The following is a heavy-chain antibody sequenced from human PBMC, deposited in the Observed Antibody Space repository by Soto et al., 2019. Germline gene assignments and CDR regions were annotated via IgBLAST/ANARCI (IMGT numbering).Heavy chain of an antibody. CDR2: ISAYNDYT. D-gene: IGHD3-16*01. CDR1: GYTFIRYG. J-gene: IGHJ6*02. V-gene: IGHV1-18*01. CDR3: ARGGYYDNAWGKLSHYGLDV. Sequence: QVQLVQSAAEVKKPGSSVKVSCKASGYTFIRYGITWVRQAPGQGLEWMGWISAYNDYTIYAQKLQGRVTMTTDTYTRTVYMELRSLKSDGTAVYYCARGGYYDNAWGKLSHYGLDVWGQGTSVTVSS.